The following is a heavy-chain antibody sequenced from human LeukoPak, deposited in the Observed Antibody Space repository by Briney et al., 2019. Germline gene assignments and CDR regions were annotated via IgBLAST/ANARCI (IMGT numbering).Heavy chain of an antibody. CDR1: GGSISSYY. J-gene: IGHJ6*02. CDR2: IYTSGST. D-gene: IGHD3-16*01. Sequence: SETLSLTCTVSGGSISSYYWSWIRQPAGKGLEWIGRIYTSGSTNYNPSLKSRVTMSVDTSKNQFSLKLSSVTAADTAVYYCARDIGYDHVWGSYGAGDYYYYGMDVWGQGTTVTVSS. CDR3: ARDIGYDHVWGSYGAGDYYYYGMDV. V-gene: IGHV4-4*07.